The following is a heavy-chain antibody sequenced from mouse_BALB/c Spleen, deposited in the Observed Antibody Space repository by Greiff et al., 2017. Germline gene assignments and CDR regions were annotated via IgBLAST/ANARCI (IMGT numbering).Heavy chain of an antibody. V-gene: IGHV1-87*01. D-gene: IGHD2-1*01. CDR1: GYTFTSYW. Sequence: QVQLQQSGAELARPGASVKLSCKASGYTFTSYWMQWVKQRPGQGLEWIGAIYPGDGDTRYTQKFKGKATLTADKSSSTAYMQLSSLASEDSAVYYCARSRGNYAFDYWGQGTTLTVSS. CDR2: IYPGDGDT. J-gene: IGHJ2*01. CDR3: ARSRGNYAFDY.